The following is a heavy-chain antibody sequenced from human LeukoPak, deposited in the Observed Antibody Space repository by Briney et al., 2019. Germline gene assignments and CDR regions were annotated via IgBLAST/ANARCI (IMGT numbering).Heavy chain of an antibody. CDR2: IKQDGSEK. J-gene: IGHJ4*02. V-gene: IGHV3-7*01. D-gene: IGHD5-12*01. Sequence: PGGSLRLSCAASGFTFSSYWMSWVRQAPGKGLEWVANIKQDGSEKYYVDSVKGQFTISRDNAKNSLYLQMNSLRAEDTAVYYCARAGGSGYDDYWGQGTLVTVSS. CDR1: GFTFSSYW. CDR3: ARAGGSGYDDY.